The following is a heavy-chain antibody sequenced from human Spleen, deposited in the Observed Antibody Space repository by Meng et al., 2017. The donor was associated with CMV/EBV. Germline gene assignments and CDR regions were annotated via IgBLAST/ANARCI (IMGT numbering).Heavy chain of an antibody. V-gene: IGHV1-18*04. Sequence: ASVKVSCKASGYTFTGYYMHWVRQAPGQGLEWMGWISAYNGNTNYAQKLQGRVTMTTDTSTSTAYMELRSLRSDDTAVYYCARGGSGYAPQIIDYWGQGTLVTVSS. J-gene: IGHJ4*02. D-gene: IGHD3-3*01. CDR1: GYTFTGYY. CDR3: ARGGSGYAPQIIDY. CDR2: ISAYNGNT.